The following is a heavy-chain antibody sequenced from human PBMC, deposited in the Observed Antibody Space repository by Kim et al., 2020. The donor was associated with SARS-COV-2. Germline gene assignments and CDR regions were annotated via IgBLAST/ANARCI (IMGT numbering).Heavy chain of an antibody. CDR3: ARVLLWFGEETFDS. CDR2: IHPGDSDS. Sequence: GESLKISCKGSGYSFTSYWIAWVRQMPGKGLEWMGIIHPGDSDSRYSPSFQGQVTISADKSISTAYLQWSSLKASDTAMYYCARVLLWFGEETFDSWGQGTLVTVSS. J-gene: IGHJ4*02. CDR1: GYSFTSYW. D-gene: IGHD3-10*01. V-gene: IGHV5-51*01.